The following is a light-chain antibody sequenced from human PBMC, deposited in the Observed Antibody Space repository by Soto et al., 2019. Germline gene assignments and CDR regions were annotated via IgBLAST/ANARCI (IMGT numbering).Light chain of an antibody. J-gene: IGLJ2*01. CDR1: SSDVGGYNS. V-gene: IGLV2-14*01. Sequence: QSALTQPASVSGSPGQSITISCTGTSSDVGGYNSVSWYQQHPGKAPKLMIYDVRHRPSGVSDRFSGSKSGNTAALTISGVQAEDEADYYCSSYTSSSLLVFGGGTQLTVL. CDR2: DVR. CDR3: SSYTSSSLLV.